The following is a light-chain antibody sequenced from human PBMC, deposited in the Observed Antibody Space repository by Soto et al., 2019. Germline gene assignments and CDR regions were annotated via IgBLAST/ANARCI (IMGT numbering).Light chain of an antibody. V-gene: IGLV2-14*03. CDR2: DVT. CDR3: SSYTSSSAFHVV. J-gene: IGLJ2*01. Sequence: QSVLTQPASVSGSPGQSITISCTGTSSDVGGYNYVSWYQHHPGKAPKLMIYDVTTRPSGVSNRFSGSKSGNTASLTISGLQSEDEADYYCSSYTSSSAFHVVFGGGTKLTVL. CDR1: SSDVGGYNY.